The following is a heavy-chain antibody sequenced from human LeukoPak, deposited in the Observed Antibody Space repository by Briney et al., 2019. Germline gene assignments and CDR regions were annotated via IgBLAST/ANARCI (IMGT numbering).Heavy chain of an antibody. Sequence: ASVKVSCKASGYTFTSYGISWVRQAPGQGLEWMGWISIYDGRTLYAQKFQGRVTMTTDTSTSTAYMELRSLRSDDTAVYYCARGVRENRSWYTVHFDYWGQGTLVTVSS. J-gene: IGHJ4*02. V-gene: IGHV1-18*01. CDR2: ISIYDGRT. CDR1: GYTFTSYG. CDR3: ARGVRENRSWYTVHFDY. D-gene: IGHD2-2*02.